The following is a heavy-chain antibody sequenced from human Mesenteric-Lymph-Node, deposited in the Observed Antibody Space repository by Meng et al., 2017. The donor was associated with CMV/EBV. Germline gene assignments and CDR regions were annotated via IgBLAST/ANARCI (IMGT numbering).Heavy chain of an antibody. CDR2: ISGTGGSA. Sequence: GESLKISCAASGFTFSNYVISWVRQAPGKGLEWVSAISGTGGSAYYADSVKGRFSISRDNFKNTVDLQMNSLGAEDTAVYYCAKRDTSSWYSMFDYWGQGTLVTVSS. J-gene: IGHJ4*02. CDR3: AKRDTSSWYSMFDY. CDR1: GFTFSNYV. V-gene: IGHV3-23*01. D-gene: IGHD6-13*01.